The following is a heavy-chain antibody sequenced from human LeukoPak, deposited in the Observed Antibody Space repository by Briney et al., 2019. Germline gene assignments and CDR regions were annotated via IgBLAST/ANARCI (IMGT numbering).Heavy chain of an antibody. Sequence: PGGSLRLSCAASGFTFSSYGMHWVRQAPGKGLEWVAVISYDGSNKYYADSVKGRFTISRDNSKNMLYLQMNSLRADDTAVYYCANHLEYCSTGSCSYFDYWGQGTLVTVSS. CDR3: ANHLEYCSTGSCSYFDY. J-gene: IGHJ4*02. V-gene: IGHV3-30*18. CDR1: GFTFSSYG. D-gene: IGHD2-15*01. CDR2: ISYDGSNK.